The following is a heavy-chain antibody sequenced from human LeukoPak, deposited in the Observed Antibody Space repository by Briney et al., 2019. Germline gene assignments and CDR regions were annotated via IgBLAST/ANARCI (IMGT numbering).Heavy chain of an antibody. Sequence: SETLSLTCAVYGGSFSGYYWSWIRQPPGKGLEWSGEINHSGSTNYNPSLKSRVTISVDTSKNQFSLKLSSVTAADTAVYYCARQDIDIVATRTFDYWGQGVLVTVSS. J-gene: IGHJ4*02. D-gene: IGHD5-12*01. V-gene: IGHV4-34*01. CDR1: GGSFSGYY. CDR3: ARQDIDIVATRTFDY. CDR2: INHSGST.